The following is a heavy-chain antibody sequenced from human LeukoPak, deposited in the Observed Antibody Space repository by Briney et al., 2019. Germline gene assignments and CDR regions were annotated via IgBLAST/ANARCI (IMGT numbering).Heavy chain of an antibody. CDR3: ARKGIGSSRYQNMDV. CDR2: ISGSGSST. V-gene: IGHV3-23*01. CDR1: GFTFSSYA. J-gene: IGHJ6*03. D-gene: IGHD6-25*01. Sequence: GGSLRLSCAASGFTFSSYAMSWVRQAPGKGLEWVSAISGSGSSTYYADSVKGRFTVSRDTSKNTLYLQMNSLRAEDTAVYYCARKGIGSSRYQNMDVWGKGTTVTVSS.